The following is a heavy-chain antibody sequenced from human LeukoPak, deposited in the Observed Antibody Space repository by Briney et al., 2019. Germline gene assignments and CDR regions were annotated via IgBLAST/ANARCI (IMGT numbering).Heavy chain of an antibody. J-gene: IGHJ4*02. Sequence: PSETLSLTCTVSGGSISSSSYYWGWIRQPPGKGLEWIGSIYYSGSTYYNPSLKSRVTISVETSKNRFSLRLNSVTAADTAVYYCARHPRGYTDFWSGFYSGKWDGGFDNWGQGTLVTVSS. D-gene: IGHD3-3*01. CDR2: IYYSGST. CDR3: ARHPRGYTDFWSGFYSGKWDGGFDN. CDR1: GGSISSSSYY. V-gene: IGHV4-39*01.